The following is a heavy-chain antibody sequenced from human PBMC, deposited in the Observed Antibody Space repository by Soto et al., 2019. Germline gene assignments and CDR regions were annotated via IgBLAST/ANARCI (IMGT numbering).Heavy chain of an antibody. J-gene: IGHJ6*02. CDR3: ARTFDYYGMDV. Sequence: SETLSLTCAVSGYSIASGYYWAWIRQSPGKGLEWIGSIYHAGSVYYNPSLNGRVALSMDTSKNHFSLNLTSVTAEDTAVYYCARTFDYYGMDVWGQGTTVS. V-gene: IGHV4-38-2*01. CDR1: GYSIASGYY. CDR2: IYHAGSV.